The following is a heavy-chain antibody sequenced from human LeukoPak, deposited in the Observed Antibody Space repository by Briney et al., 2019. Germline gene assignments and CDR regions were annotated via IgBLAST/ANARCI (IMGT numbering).Heavy chain of an antibody. CDR1: GYSFPNFW. CDR2: IYPGDSHT. V-gene: IGHV5-51*01. J-gene: IGHJ5*02. Sequence: GESLKISCKGSGYSFPNFWIGWVRQIPGKGLEWMGIIYPGDSHTRYSPSFQDQVTISGDKSISTAYLQWSSLKASDTAMYYCARGPYAYTSSATLGSYNWFDPWGQGSLVTVSS. D-gene: IGHD2-2*02. CDR3: ARGPYAYTSSATLGSYNWFDP.